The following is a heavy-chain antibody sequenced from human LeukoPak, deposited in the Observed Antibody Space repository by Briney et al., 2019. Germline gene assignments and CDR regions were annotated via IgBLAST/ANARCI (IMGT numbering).Heavy chain of an antibody. CDR3: ARVIGGVVPASIGAHGFDP. V-gene: IGHV1-69*05. Sequence: SVKVSCKASGGTFSSYAISWVRQAPGQGLEWMGGIIPIFGTANYAQKFQGRVTITTDESTSTAYMELSSLRSEDTAVYYCARVIGGVVPASIGAHGFDPWGQGTLVTVSS. D-gene: IGHD2-2*01. CDR2: IIPIFGTA. CDR1: GGTFSSYA. J-gene: IGHJ5*02.